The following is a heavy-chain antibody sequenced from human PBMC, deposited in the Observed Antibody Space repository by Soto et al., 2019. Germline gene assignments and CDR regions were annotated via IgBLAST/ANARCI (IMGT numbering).Heavy chain of an antibody. D-gene: IGHD4-17*01. V-gene: IGHV1-3*04. J-gene: IGHJ4*02. CDR3: ARDTDLTLGTTLDY. Sequence: GASVKVSCKASGYTFQSCQIYWVRQATGQRLECMGWINISNGNTEYSQNFQGRVTMTRDTSASTAYMELSSLRSADTAVYYCARDTDLTLGTTLDYWGQGTPVTVSS. CDR1: GYTFQSCQ. CDR2: INISNGNT.